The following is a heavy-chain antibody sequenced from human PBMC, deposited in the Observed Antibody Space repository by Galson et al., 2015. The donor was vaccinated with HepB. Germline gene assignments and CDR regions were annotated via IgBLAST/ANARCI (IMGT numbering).Heavy chain of an antibody. Sequence: SLRLSCAASGFTFSNAWMSWVRQAPGKGLEWVGRIKSKTDGGTTDYAAPVKGRFTISRDDSKNTLYLQMNSLKTEDTAVYYCTTDMGSSWHGASHYWGQGTLVTVSS. J-gene: IGHJ4*02. V-gene: IGHV3-15*01. CDR2: IKSKTDGGTT. CDR3: TTDMGSSWHGASHY. CDR1: GFTFSNAW. D-gene: IGHD6-13*01.